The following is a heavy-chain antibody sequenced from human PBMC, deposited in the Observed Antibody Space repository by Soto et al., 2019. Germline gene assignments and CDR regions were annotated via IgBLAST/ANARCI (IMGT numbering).Heavy chain of an antibody. D-gene: IGHD1-7*01. CDR1: GFTFSSYA. Sequence: GGSLRLSCAASGFTFSSYAMHWVHQAPGKGLEWVAVISYDGSNKYYADSVKGRFTISRDNSKNTLYLQMNSLRAEDTAVYYCARDRYNWNYHQTYYYGMDVWGQGTTVTVSS. J-gene: IGHJ6*02. CDR3: ARDRYNWNYHQTYYYGMDV. CDR2: ISYDGSNK. V-gene: IGHV3-30-3*01.